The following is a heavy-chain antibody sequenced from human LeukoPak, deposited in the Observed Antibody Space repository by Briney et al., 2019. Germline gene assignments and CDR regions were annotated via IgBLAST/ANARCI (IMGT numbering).Heavy chain of an antibody. D-gene: IGHD2-2*01. J-gene: IGHJ4*02. CDR1: GFTFSSYG. CDR2: IWYGGSNK. Sequence: PGGSLRLSRAASGFTFSSYGMHWVRQAPGKGLEWVAVIWYGGSNKYYADSVKGRFTISRDNSKNTLYLQMNSLRAEDTAVYYCAKEALRYCSSTSCGRLDYWGQGTLVTVSS. CDR3: AKEALRYCSSTSCGRLDY. V-gene: IGHV3-30*02.